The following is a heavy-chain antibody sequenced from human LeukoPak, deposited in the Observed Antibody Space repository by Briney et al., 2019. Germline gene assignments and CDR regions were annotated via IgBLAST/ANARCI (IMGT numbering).Heavy chain of an antibody. CDR1: GDSVSSNSAA. CDR3: ARVGGRTHSVAALGDAFDI. V-gene: IGHV6-1*01. Sequence: SQTLSLTCAISGDSVSSNSAAWNWIRQSPSRGLEWLGRTYYRSKWYNDYAVSVKSRITINPDTSKNQFSLQLNSVTPEDTAVYYCARVGGRTHSVAALGDAFDIWGQGTMVTVSS. CDR2: TYYRSKWYN. J-gene: IGHJ3*02. D-gene: IGHD6-19*01.